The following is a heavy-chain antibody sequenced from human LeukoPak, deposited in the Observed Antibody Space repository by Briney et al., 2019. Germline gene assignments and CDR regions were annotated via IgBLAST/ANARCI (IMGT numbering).Heavy chain of an antibody. CDR3: AREGPRGNSQFDY. CDR1: GFTFSSYW. V-gene: IGHV3-7*01. D-gene: IGHD2/OR15-2a*01. J-gene: IGHJ4*02. Sequence: GGSLRLSCAASGFTFSSYWMSWVRQAPGKGLEWVANIKQDGSEKYYADSVKGRLTISRDNSKNTLYLQMNSLRAEDTAVYYCAREGPRGNSQFDYWGQGTLVTVSS. CDR2: IKQDGSEK.